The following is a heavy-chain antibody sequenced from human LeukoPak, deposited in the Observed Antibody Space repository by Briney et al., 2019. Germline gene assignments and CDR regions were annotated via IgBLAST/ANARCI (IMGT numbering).Heavy chain of an antibody. CDR2: ISAYNGNT. CDR1: GYTFTSYG. CDR3: AKDSDYYDSSGYLPPGY. Sequence: ASVKVSCKASGYTFTSYGISWVRQAPGQGLEWMGWISAYNGNTNHAQKLQGRVTMTTDTSTSTAYMELRSLRSDDTAVYYCAKDSDYYDSSGYLPPGYWGQGTLVTVSS. J-gene: IGHJ4*02. D-gene: IGHD3-22*01. V-gene: IGHV1-18*01.